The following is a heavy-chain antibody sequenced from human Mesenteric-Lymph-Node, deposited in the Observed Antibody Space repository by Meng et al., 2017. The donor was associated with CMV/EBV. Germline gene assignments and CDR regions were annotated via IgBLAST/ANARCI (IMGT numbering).Heavy chain of an antibody. Sequence: GSLRLSCTVSRGSISSYQWSWVRQSPGKGLEYIGYIYYNGRTNFNPSLKSRVAMSIDTSKNQFSLKVNSVSAADTAVYYCARISGGNLSPFDIWGQGTKVTVSS. J-gene: IGHJ3*02. CDR3: ARISGGNLSPFDI. D-gene: IGHD4-23*01. V-gene: IGHV4-59*01. CDR2: IYYNGRT. CDR1: RGSISSYQ.